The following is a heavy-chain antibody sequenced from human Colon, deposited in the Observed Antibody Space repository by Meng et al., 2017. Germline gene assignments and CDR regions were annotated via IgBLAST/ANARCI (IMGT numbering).Heavy chain of an antibody. CDR3: ARGGGCVNGVCGSLDY. Sequence: QGQLQESGQGLVKPSGTLSLPCAVSGGSITTTNWGSWVRQPPGKGLEWIGEIHPSGGTNYNPSLKSRVTMSIDNSKRQFSLNLSSVTAADTAVYYCARGGGCVNGVCGSLDYWGQGTLVTVS. D-gene: IGHD2-8*01. J-gene: IGHJ4*02. V-gene: IGHV4-4*02. CDR2: IHPSGGT. CDR1: GGSITTTNW.